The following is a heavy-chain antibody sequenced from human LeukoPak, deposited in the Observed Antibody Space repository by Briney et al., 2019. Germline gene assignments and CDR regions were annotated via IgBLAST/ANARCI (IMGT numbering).Heavy chain of an antibody. D-gene: IGHD4-17*01. CDR1: GGTFSSYA. V-gene: IGHV1-24*01. J-gene: IGHJ3*02. CDR3: ATRNFGDYGAFDI. Sequence: ASVKVSCKASGGTFSSYAFSWVRQAPGQGLEWMGGLDPEDGEAIYAQPLQGRVTMTEDTSSDTAYMVLSSLRSEDTAVYYCATRNFGDYGAFDIWGQGTMVTVSS. CDR2: LDPEDGEA.